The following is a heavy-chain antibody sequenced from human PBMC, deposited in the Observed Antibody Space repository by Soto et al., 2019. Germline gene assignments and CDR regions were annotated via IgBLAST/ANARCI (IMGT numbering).Heavy chain of an antibody. V-gene: IGHV1-18*01. D-gene: IGHD6-19*01. Sequence: ASVKASCKDSGYIFTNDDLSWVRQAPGQRLEWMGWISAYNGDTDSAQKLQGRVTMTTDISTSTAYMELRSLTSDDTTVYYCASYSSGWYAVSYWGQGTLVTVSS. J-gene: IGHJ4*02. CDR2: ISAYNGDT. CDR1: GYIFTNDD. CDR3: ASYSSGWYAVSY.